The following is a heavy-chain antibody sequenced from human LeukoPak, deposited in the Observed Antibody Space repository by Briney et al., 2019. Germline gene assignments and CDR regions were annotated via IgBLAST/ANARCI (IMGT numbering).Heavy chain of an antibody. CDR1: GFTFEDYA. CDR3: ATNGGGDSGYGNFDY. J-gene: IGHJ4*02. CDR2: VSWNSDSI. D-gene: IGHD5-12*01. V-gene: IGHV3-9*01. Sequence: GGSLRLSCAVSGFTFEDYAMHWVRQVPGKGLEWVSGVSWNSDSIGYGDSVKGRFTISRDNAKNSLYLQMNSLRPEDTALYYCATNGGGDSGYGNFDYWGQGTLVTVSS.